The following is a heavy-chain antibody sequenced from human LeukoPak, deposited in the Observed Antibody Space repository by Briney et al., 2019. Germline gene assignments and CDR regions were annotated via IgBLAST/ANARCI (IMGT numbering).Heavy chain of an antibody. CDR1: GFTFSSYA. CDR2: ISGSGGST. J-gene: IGHJ4*02. D-gene: IGHD3-10*01. V-gene: IGHV3-23*01. CDR3: AKDRGYYGSVACFDY. Sequence: PGGSLRLSCAAFGFTFSSYAMSWVRQAPGKGLEWVSAISGSGGSTYYADSVKGRFTISRDNSKNTLYLQMNSLRAEDTAVYYCAKDRGYYGSVACFDYWGQGTLVTVSS.